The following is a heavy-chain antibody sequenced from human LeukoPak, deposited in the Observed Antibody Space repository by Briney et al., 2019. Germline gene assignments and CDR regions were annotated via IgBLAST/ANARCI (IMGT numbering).Heavy chain of an antibody. CDR2: IHQDGRKK. J-gene: IGHJ5*02. D-gene: IGHD2/OR15-2a*01. Sequence: GGSLRLSCAASGFTFSSYWMTWVRQAPGKGLEWVANIHQDGRKKSSVDSVKGRITISRDTAKNTLYLQMNSLRAEDTAVYFCARSNRYCDTTTDCRGWWFELWGQGALVTVSA. V-gene: IGHV3-7*05. CDR3: ARSNRYCDTTTDCRGWWFEL. CDR1: GFTFSSYW.